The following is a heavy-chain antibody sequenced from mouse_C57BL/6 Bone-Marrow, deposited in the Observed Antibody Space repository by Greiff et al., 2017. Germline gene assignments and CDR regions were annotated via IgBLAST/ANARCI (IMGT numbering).Heavy chain of an antibody. J-gene: IGHJ3*01. CDR2: IDPENGDT. V-gene: IGHV14-4*01. Sequence: EVKLVESGAELVRPGASVQLSCTASGFNIKDDYMHWVKQRPEQGLEWIGWIDPENGDTEDASKFQGKAPIKADTSSHTAYLQLSSLTSEDTAVYYCTMYYSKAWFAYWGQGTLVTVAA. CDR3: TMYYSKAWFAY. D-gene: IGHD2-5*01. CDR1: GFNIKDDY.